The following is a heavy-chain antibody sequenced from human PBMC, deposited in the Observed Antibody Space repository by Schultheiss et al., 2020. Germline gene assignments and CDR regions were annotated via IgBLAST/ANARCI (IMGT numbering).Heavy chain of an antibody. V-gene: IGHV3-30*18. CDR1: GFTFSSYG. CDR2: ISYDGSNK. J-gene: IGHJ4*02. D-gene: IGHD6-13*01. CDR3: AKDIAAAGKYYFDY. Sequence: GESLKISCAASGFTFSSYGMHWVRQAPGKGLEWVAVISYDGSNKYYADSVKGRFTISRDNSKNTLYLQMNSLRAEDTAVYYCAKDIAAAGKYYFDYWGQGTLVTVSS.